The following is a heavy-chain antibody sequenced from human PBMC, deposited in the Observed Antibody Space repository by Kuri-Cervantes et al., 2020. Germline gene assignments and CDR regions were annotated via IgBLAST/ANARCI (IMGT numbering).Heavy chain of an antibody. V-gene: IGHV3-73*01. Sequence: GESLKISCAASGFTFSGSAMHWVRQASGKGLEWVGRIRSKANSYATAYAASVKGRFTISRDDSKNTAYLQMNSLKTEDTAVYYCARGASSGGTYWGQGTLVTVSS. CDR1: GFTFSGSA. D-gene: IGHD2-15*01. CDR3: ARGASSGGTY. CDR2: IRSKANSYAT. J-gene: IGHJ4*02.